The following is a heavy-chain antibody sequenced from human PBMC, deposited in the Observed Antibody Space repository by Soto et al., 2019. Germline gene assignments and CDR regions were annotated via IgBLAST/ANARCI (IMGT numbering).Heavy chain of an antibody. V-gene: IGHV3-23*01. CDR3: AKDLYGDFDY. CDR1: GFTFDNYA. D-gene: IGHD4-17*01. Sequence: GGSLRLSCAASGFTFDNYAMTWVRQAPGKGLEWVSTISGSGTTTYYADSVKGRFTISRDNSKNTLYLQMNSLRADDTAVYFCAKDLYGDFDYWGQGALVTVSS. J-gene: IGHJ4*02. CDR2: ISGSGTTT.